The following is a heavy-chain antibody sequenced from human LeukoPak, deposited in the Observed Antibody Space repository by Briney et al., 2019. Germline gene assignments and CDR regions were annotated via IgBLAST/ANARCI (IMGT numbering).Heavy chain of an antibody. Sequence: SETLSPTCTVSGGSISSSSYYWGWVRQPPGKGLEWIGEIYHSGSTNYNPSLKSRVTISVDTSKNQFSLKLSSVTAADTAVYYCARSGSYSGLFDYWGQGTLVTVSS. CDR2: IYHSGST. J-gene: IGHJ4*02. V-gene: IGHV4-39*07. CDR3: ARSGSYSGLFDY. CDR1: GGSISSSSYY. D-gene: IGHD1-26*01.